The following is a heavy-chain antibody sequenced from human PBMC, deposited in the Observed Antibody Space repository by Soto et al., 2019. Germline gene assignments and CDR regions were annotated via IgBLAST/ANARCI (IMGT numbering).Heavy chain of an antibody. V-gene: IGHV3-30*18. CDR1: GFTFSSYG. Sequence: QVQLVESGGGVVQPGRSLRLSCAASGFTFSSYGMHWVRQAPGKGLEWVAVISYDGSNKYYADSVKGRFTISRDNSKNTLYLQMNSLRAEDTAVYYCAKVAAAGTSLVYWGQGTLVTVSS. CDR2: ISYDGSNK. J-gene: IGHJ4*02. CDR3: AKVAAAGTSLVY. D-gene: IGHD6-13*01.